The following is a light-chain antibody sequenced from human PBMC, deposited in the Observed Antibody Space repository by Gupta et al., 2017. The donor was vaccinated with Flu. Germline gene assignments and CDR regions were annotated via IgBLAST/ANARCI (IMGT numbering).Light chain of an antibody. CDR2: WAS. Sequence: IVMTQSPDSLAVSLAERVTINCKTSQSVLYSSNNKNYLAWYQQKPGQPPKLLIYWASTRESGVPDRFSGSGSGTDFTLTISSLQAEDVAVYYCQQYYSTPYTFGQGTKLEIK. V-gene: IGKV4-1*01. CDR1: QSVLYSSNNKNY. J-gene: IGKJ2*01. CDR3: QQYYSTPYT.